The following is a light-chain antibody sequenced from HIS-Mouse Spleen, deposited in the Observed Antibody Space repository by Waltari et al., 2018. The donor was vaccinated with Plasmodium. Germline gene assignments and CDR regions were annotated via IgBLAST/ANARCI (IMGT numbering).Light chain of an antibody. V-gene: IGKV3-15*01. CDR2: GAS. J-gene: IGKJ3*01. Sequence: EIVMTQSPATLSVSPGDRATLSCRASQSVSSNLAWYQQKPGQAPRLLIYGASTRATGIPARFSGSGSVTEFTLTISGLQSEDFAVYYCQQYNNWSFTFGPGTKVDIK. CDR1: QSVSSN. CDR3: QQYNNWSFT.